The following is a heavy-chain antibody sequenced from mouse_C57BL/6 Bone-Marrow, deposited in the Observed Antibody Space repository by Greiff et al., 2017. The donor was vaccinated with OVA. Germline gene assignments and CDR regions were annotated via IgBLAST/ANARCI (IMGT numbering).Heavy chain of an antibody. CDR3: ARRLGSNYFDY. CDR1: GYTFTSYW. J-gene: IGHJ2*01. V-gene: IGHV1-52*01. CDR2: IDPSDSET. D-gene: IGHD4-1*01. Sequence: QVQLQQPGAELVRPGSSVKLSCKASGYTFTSYWMHWVKQRPIQGLEWIGNIDPSDSETHYNQKFKDKATLTVDKSSSTAYMQLSSLTSEYSAVYYCARRLGSNYFDYWGQGTTLTVSS.